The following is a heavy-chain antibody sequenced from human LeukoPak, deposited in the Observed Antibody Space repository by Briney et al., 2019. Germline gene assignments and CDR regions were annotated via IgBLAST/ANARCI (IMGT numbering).Heavy chain of an antibody. Sequence: GRSLRLSCAASGFTFSSYAMHWVRQAPGKGLEWVAVISYDGSNKYYADSVKGRFTLSRDNSKNTLYLQMNSLRAEDTAVYYCATPAFDIWGQGTMVTVSS. CDR3: ATPAFDI. V-gene: IGHV3-30*04. J-gene: IGHJ3*02. CDR2: ISYDGSNK. CDR1: GFTFSSYA.